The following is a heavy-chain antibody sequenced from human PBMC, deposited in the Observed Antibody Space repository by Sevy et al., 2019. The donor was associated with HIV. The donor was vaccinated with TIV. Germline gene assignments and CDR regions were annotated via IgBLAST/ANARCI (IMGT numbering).Heavy chain of an antibody. J-gene: IGHJ4*02. CDR3: AKGRVLSRLGEDQFYFDY. Sequence: GESLKISCAASGFTFSSYAMSWVRQAPGKGLEWVSAISGSGGSTYYADSVKGRFTISRDNSKNTLFLQMDSLRVEDTAVYNCAKGRVLSRLGEDQFYFDYWGQGTLVTVSS. D-gene: IGHD3-16*01. CDR1: GFTFSSYA. V-gene: IGHV3-23*01. CDR2: ISGSGGST.